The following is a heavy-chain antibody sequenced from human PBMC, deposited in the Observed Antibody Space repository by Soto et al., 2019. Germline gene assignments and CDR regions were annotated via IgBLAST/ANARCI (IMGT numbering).Heavy chain of an antibody. Sequence: SQTLSLTCAISGDSVSSNSAAWNWIRQSPSRGLEWLGRTYYGSKWYNDYAVSVKSRITINPDTSKNQFSLQLNSVTPEDTAVYYCARDHGGDSSSWENYYYYYYYMDVWGKGTTVTVSS. CDR3: ARDHGGDSSSWENYYYYYYYMDV. V-gene: IGHV6-1*01. CDR1: GDSVSSNSAA. CDR2: TYYGSKWYN. D-gene: IGHD6-13*01. J-gene: IGHJ6*03.